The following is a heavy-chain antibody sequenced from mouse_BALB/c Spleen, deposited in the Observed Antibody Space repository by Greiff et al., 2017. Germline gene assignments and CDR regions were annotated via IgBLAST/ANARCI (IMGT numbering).Heavy chain of an antibody. CDR1: GYTFTSYW. CDR2: IYPGSGST. D-gene: IGHD2-1*01. CDR3: TGGNGNFH. V-gene: IGHV1S22*01. Sequence: LKQPGSELVRPGASVKLSCKASGYTFTSYWMHWVKQRPGQGLEWIGNIYPGSGSTNYDEKFKSKATLTVDTSSSTAYMQLSSLTSEDSAVYYCTGGNGNFHWGQGTTLTVSS. J-gene: IGHJ2*01.